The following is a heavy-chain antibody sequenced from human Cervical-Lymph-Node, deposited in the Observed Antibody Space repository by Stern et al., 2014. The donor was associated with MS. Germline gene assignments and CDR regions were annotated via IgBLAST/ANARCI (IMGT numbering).Heavy chain of an antibody. CDR3: AMATPAANVDFYGLDV. V-gene: IGHV3-30*03. Sequence: VQLVESGGGVVQPGRSLRLSCAASGFTFSSYAMHWVRQAPGKGLHWVAVISYDGSEKYFADSVKGRFTISRDNSENTLYLQMNSLTPEDTAVYYCAMATPAANVDFYGLDVWGQGTTVTVSS. D-gene: IGHD2-2*01. J-gene: IGHJ6*02. CDR1: GFTFSSYA. CDR2: ISYDGSEK.